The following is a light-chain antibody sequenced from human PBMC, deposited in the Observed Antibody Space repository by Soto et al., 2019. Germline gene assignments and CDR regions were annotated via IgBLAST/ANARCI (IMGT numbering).Light chain of an antibody. CDR1: QGVSAY. V-gene: IGKV1-39*01. CDR2: AAS. J-gene: IGKJ2*01. CDR3: QQSYRTPHT. Sequence: DIQMTQSPSSLSASVGDRVTITCRASQGVSAYLLWYQQRQGRAPKLPIYAASNLLSGVPSRFSGSGSWTNFTPNIRSLQPEDFATYYCQQSYRTPHTFGQGTKLETK.